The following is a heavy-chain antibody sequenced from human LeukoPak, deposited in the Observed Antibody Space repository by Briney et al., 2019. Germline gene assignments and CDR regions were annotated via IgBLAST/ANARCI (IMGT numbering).Heavy chain of an antibody. CDR1: GYTFSTYG. D-gene: IGHD6-13*01. CDR3: ARHSSSWYFLDY. J-gene: IGHJ4*02. CDR2: ITAYNGDT. Sequence: ASVKVSCKTSGYTFSTYGISWVRQAPGQGLEWMGWITAYNGDTSYAQKFQGSVTMTTDTSTSTAYMELRSLRSDDTAVYFCARHSSSWYFLDYWGQGTLVTVSS. V-gene: IGHV1-18*01.